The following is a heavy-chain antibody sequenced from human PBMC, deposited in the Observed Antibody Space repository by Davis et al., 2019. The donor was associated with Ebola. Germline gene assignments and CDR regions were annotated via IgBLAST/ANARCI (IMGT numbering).Heavy chain of an antibody. Sequence: GESLKISCAASGFTFSSYSMNWVRQAPGKGLEWVSSISSSSSYIYYADSVKGRFTISRDNAKNSLYLQMNSLRAEDTAVYYCARVGAYYYDSSGYYYVVLEDYFDYWGQGTLVTVSS. V-gene: IGHV3-21*01. J-gene: IGHJ4*02. CDR1: GFTFSSYS. D-gene: IGHD3-22*01. CDR3: ARVGAYYYDSSGYYYVVLEDYFDY. CDR2: ISSSSSYI.